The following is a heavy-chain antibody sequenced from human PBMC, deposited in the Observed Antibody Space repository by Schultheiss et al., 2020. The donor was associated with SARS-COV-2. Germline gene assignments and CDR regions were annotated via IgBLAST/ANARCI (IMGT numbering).Heavy chain of an antibody. V-gene: IGHV3-21*01. Sequence: GESLKISCAASGFTFSSYEMNWVRQAPGKGLEWVSSISSSSSYIYYADSVKGRFTISRDNAKNSLYLQMNSLRAEDTAVYYCAVFHSSSSYYYYGMDVWGQGTTVTVSS. CDR2: ISSSSSYI. CDR3: AVFHSSSSYYYYGMDV. D-gene: IGHD6-6*01. J-gene: IGHJ6*02. CDR1: GFTFSSYE.